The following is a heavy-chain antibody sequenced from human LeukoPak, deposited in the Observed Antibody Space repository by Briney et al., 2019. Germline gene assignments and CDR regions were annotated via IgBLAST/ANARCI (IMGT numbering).Heavy chain of an antibody. D-gene: IGHD3-22*01. CDR3: ARARIYYDSSGYSALFDY. J-gene: IGHJ4*02. Sequence: SETLSLTCIVSGVSISSSNYYWGWIRQPPGKGLEWIGNIYSSGSTYYNASLKSRVTISVDTSRNQVSLKLTFLTAADTAVYYCARARIYYDSSGYSALFDYWGQGTLVTVSS. CDR1: GVSISSSNYY. CDR2: IYSSGST. V-gene: IGHV4-39*01.